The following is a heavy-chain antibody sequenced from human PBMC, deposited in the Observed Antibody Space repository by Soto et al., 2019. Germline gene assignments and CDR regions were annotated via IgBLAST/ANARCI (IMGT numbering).Heavy chain of an antibody. CDR3: ARGSGYYYGMDV. V-gene: IGHV3-53*01. J-gene: IGHJ6*02. Sequence: LSCAASGFTVRSNYMSWVRQAPGKGLEWVSVIYSGGSTYYADSVKGRFTISRDNSKNTVHLQMNSLRAEDTAVYYCARGSGYYYGMDVWGQGTTVIVSS. CDR1: GFTVRSNY. D-gene: IGHD3-10*01. CDR2: IYSGGST.